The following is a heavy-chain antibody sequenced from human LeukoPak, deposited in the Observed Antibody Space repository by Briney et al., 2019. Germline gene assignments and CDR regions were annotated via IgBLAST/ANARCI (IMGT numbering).Heavy chain of an antibody. CDR1: GLTLGINY. CDR2: MYADGST. Sequence: GGSLRLSCAASGLTLGINYMSWVRQAPGEGLEWVSFMYADGSTDYADSVKCRFTISRDNSKNTLYLQMHTLRAEDTAIYYCARDRYRSGCMDVWGQGTTVTVS. D-gene: IGHD6-19*01. J-gene: IGHJ6*02. V-gene: IGHV3-53*01. CDR3: ARDRYRSGCMDV.